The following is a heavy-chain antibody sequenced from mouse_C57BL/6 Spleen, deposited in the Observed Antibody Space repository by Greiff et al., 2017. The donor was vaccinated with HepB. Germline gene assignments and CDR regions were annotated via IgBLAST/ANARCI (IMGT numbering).Heavy chain of an antibody. J-gene: IGHJ3*01. CDR1: GYTFTDYN. D-gene: IGHD1-1*01. V-gene: IGHV1-22*01. CDR2: INPNNGGT. Sequence: VQLQQSGPELVKPGASVKMSCKASGYTFTDYNMHWVKQSNGKSLEWIGYINPNNGGTSYNQKFKGKATLTVNKSSSTAYMELRSLTSEDSAVYYCARSGSNYGSAFAYWGQGTLVTVSA. CDR3: ARSGSNYGSAFAY.